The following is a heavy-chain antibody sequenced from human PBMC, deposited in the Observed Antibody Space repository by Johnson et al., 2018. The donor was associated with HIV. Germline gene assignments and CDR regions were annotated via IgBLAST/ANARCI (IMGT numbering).Heavy chain of an antibody. CDR3: ARDRGGPVRDDAFDI. CDR1: GFTFSSFA. CDR2: ISYDGSDK. J-gene: IGHJ3*02. V-gene: IGHV3-30-3*01. Sequence: QVQLVESGGGVVQPGRSLRLSCAASGFTFSSFAIHWVRQAPGKGLEWVAVISYDGSDKYYADSVKGRFTISRDNAKNSLYLQMNSLRAEDTAVYYCARDRGGPVRDDAFDIWGQGTMVTVSS. D-gene: IGHD3-10*01.